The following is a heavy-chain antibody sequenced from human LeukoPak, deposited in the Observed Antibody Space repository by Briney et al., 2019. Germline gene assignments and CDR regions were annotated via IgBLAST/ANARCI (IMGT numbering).Heavy chain of an antibody. J-gene: IGHJ6*02. CDR2: FFTGWSS. Sequence: PSETLSLTCIFSGGSIGNYYWSWHRQPAGKGLEWIGRFFTGWSSYYNPSLATRDTISVDTSKNQFSLRLTSVTAADTAVYYCARGSGVAVGMDVWGQGTTVIVSS. D-gene: IGHD6-19*01. V-gene: IGHV4-4*07. CDR3: ARGSGVAVGMDV. CDR1: GGSIGNYY.